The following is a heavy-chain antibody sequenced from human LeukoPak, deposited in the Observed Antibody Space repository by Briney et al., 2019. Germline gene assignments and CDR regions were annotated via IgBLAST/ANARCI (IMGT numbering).Heavy chain of an antibody. J-gene: IGHJ5*02. CDR1: GFTFNSYA. CDR2: ISGRGDNT. D-gene: IGHD3-10*01. CDR3: ARPLMYYYGSETYFWFDP. V-gene: IGHV3-23*01. Sequence: PGGSLRLSCVASGFTFNSYAMSWVRQAPGKGLYWVSAISGRGDNTYYADSGKGRFTISRDNSKNTLYLQMNSLRAEDTAVYYCARPLMYYYGSETYFWFDPWGQGTLVTVSS.